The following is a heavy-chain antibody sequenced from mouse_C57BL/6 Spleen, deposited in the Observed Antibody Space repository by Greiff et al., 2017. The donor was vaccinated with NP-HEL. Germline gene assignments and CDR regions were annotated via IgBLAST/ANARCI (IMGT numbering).Heavy chain of an antibody. CDR3: ARWYSNYEAMDY. J-gene: IGHJ4*01. CDR1: GYTFTSYW. Sequence: QVQLQQPGAELVKPGASVKLSCKASGYTFTSYWMHWVKQRPGQGLEWIGMIHPNSGSTNYNEKFKSKATLTVDKSSSTAYMQLSSLTSEDSAVYYCARWYSNYEAMDYWGQGTSVTVSS. CDR2: IHPNSGST. D-gene: IGHD2-5*01. V-gene: IGHV1-64*01.